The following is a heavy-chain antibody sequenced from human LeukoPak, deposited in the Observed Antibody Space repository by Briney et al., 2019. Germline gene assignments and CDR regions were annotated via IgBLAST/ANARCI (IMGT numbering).Heavy chain of an antibody. CDR1: GFTFSSYA. CDR2: ISGSGGST. V-gene: IGHV3-23*01. Sequence: GGSLRLSCAASGFTFSSYAMSWARQAPGKGLEWVSAISGSGGSTYYADSVKGRFTISRDNSKNTLYLQMNSLRAEDTAVYYCAGSLTIFGVVTNFDYWGQGTLVTVSS. D-gene: IGHD3-3*01. J-gene: IGHJ4*02. CDR3: AGSLTIFGVVTNFDY.